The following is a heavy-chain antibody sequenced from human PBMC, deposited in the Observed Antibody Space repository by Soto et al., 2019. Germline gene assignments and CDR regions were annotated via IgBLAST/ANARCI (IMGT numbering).Heavy chain of an antibody. CDR2: IYSGGST. CDR1: GFTVSSNY. V-gene: IGHV3-66*04. J-gene: IGHJ3*02. Sequence: VQLVESGGGLVQPGGSLRLSCAASGFTVSSNYMSWVRQAPGKGLEGVSVIYSGGSTYYADSVKGRFTISRDNSKNTLYLQMNSLRAEDTAVYYCARHYYDSSGYYSIHDAFDIWGQGTMVTVSS. D-gene: IGHD3-22*01. CDR3: ARHYYDSSGYYSIHDAFDI.